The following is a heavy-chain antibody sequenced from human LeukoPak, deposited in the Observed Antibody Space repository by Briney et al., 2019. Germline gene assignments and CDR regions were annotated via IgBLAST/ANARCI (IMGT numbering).Heavy chain of an antibody. V-gene: IGHV4-39*07. CDR3: ARARTAARRGQTNWFDP. CDR1: GGSISSSSYY. CDR2: IYYSGST. J-gene: IGHJ5*02. D-gene: IGHD6-6*01. Sequence: SETLSLTCTVSGGSISSSSYYWGWIRQPPGKGLEWIGSIYYSGSTYYNPSLKSRVTISVDTSKNQFSLKLSSVTAADTAVYYCARARTAARRGQTNWFDPWGQGTLVTVSS.